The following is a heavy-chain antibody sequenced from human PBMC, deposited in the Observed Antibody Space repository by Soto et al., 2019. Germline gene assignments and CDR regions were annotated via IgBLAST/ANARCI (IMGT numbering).Heavy chain of an antibody. J-gene: IGHJ4*02. D-gene: IGHD3-22*01. V-gene: IGHV3-30*18. CDR3: AKDRTGSYYDSSGYYYYFDY. CDR2: ISYDGSNK. Sequence: QVQLVESGGGVVQPGRSLRLSCAASGFTFSSYGMHWVRQAPGKGLEWVAVISYDGSNKYYADSVKGRFTISRDNSXXTXYXRMNSLRAEDTAVYYCAKDRTGSYYDSSGYYYYFDYWGQGTLVTVSS. CDR1: GFTFSSYG.